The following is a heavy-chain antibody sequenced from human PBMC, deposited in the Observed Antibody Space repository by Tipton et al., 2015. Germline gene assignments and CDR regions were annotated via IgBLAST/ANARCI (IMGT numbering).Heavy chain of an antibody. V-gene: IGHV4-59*12. CDR3: ARDRAWGFDY. Sequence: TLSLTCTVSGGSISSYYWSWIRQPPGKGLEWIGFIYYSGNTKYNPSLKSRVTMSVDKSQNQFSLKLTSVTAADTAVYYCARDRAWGFDYWGQGTLVTVSS. CDR2: IYYSGNT. CDR1: GGSISSYY. J-gene: IGHJ4*02. D-gene: IGHD7-27*01.